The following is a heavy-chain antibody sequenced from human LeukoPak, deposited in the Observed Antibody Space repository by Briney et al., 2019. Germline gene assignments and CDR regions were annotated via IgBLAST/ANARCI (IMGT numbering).Heavy chain of an antibody. Sequence: SETLSLTCAVYGGSFRGYFWGWVRQTPGKGLEWLGEITHNGGTNYIPSLSGRVSVFQDVSKNQFSLKLSSVTAADTGVYYCARGNSGSHWGDHYFYMDVWGKGTTVIVSS. J-gene: IGHJ6*03. CDR2: ITHNGGT. CDR3: ARGNSGSHWGDHYFYMDV. CDR1: GGSFRGYF. V-gene: IGHV4-34*01. D-gene: IGHD1-26*01.